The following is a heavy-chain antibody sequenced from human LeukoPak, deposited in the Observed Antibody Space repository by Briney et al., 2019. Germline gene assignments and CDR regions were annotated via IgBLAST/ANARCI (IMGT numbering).Heavy chain of an antibody. V-gene: IGHV3-74*01. Sequence: GGSLRLSCAASGFTFSSYWMHWVRQAPGKGLVWVSRINSDGSSTYYADSVKGRFTISRDNSKNTLYLQMNSLRAEDTAVYYCAKGWPPGRYGMDVWGQGTTVTVSS. CDR1: GFTFSSYW. J-gene: IGHJ6*02. CDR3: AKGWPPGRYGMDV. D-gene: IGHD3-10*01. CDR2: INSDGSST.